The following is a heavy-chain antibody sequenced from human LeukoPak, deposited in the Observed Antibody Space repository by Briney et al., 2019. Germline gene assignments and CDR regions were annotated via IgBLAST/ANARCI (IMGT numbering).Heavy chain of an antibody. D-gene: IGHD3-10*01. CDR3: AKSLGLYGSGAFYNPYYYYMDV. J-gene: IGHJ6*03. CDR2: ISYDGSNK. V-gene: IGHV3-30*18. Sequence: GGSLRLSCAASGFTFSSYGMHWVRQAPGKGLEWVAVISYDGSNKYYADSVKGRFTISRDNSKNTLYLQMNSLRAEDTAVYYCAKSLGLYGSGAFYNPYYYYMDVWGKGTTVTVS. CDR1: GFTFSSYG.